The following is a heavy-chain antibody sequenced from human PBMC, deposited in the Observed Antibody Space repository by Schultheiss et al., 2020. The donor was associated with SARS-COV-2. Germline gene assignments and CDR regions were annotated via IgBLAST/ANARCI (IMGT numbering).Heavy chain of an antibody. CDR1: GFTFSDNA. J-gene: IGHJ4*02. D-gene: IGHD3/OR15-3a*01. CDR3: AATTGYYTNVDY. V-gene: IGHV3-23*01. CDR2: IGGGRGDR. Sequence: GGSLRLSCAASGFTFSDNAMSWVRQAPGKGLEWVSGIGGGRGDRYYADSVRGRFAISRDNSRNTVSLQMNSLRADDTALYYCAATTGYYTNVDYWGQGTLVTVSS.